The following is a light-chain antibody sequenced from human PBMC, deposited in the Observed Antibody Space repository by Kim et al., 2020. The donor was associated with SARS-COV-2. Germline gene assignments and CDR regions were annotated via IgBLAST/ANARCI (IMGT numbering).Light chain of an antibody. CDR1: RSNIGNNV. J-gene: IGLJ2*01. Sequence: QRVTISCSGSRSNIGNNVVNWYQQVPGTAPKLLIYSNDHRPSGVPDRFSGSKSGTSVSLAISGLQSEDEADYYCAAWDDSLSGVVFGGGTQLTVL. CDR2: SND. V-gene: IGLV1-44*01. CDR3: AAWDDSLSGVV.